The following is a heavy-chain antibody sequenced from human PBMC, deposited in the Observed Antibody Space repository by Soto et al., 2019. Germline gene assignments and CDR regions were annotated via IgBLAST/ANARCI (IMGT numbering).Heavy chain of an antibody. V-gene: IGHV1-3*01. Sequence: GASVKVSCKESGDAYTSYARQWLRQEHGQRLEWMGWINAGNGNTKYSQKFQGRVTITRDTSASTAYMELSSLRSEDTAVYYCARDSELLWFGELSALAYWRHGTLVPVSP. CDR1: GDAYTSYA. D-gene: IGHD3-10*01. J-gene: IGHJ4*01. CDR2: INAGNGNT. CDR3: ARDSELLWFGELSALAY.